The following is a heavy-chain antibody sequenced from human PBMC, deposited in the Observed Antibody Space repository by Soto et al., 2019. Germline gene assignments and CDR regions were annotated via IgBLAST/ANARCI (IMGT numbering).Heavy chain of an antibody. CDR1: GFTFSSYW. J-gene: IGHJ3*02. V-gene: IGHV3-74*01. Sequence: GGSLRLSCAASGFTFSSYWMHWVRQAPGKGLVWVSRINSDGSSTSYAGSVKGRFTISRDNAKNTLYLQMNSLRAEDTAVYYCARVPTYYYGSGRGDAFDIWGQGTMVTVSS. CDR2: INSDGSST. CDR3: ARVPTYYYGSGRGDAFDI. D-gene: IGHD3-10*01.